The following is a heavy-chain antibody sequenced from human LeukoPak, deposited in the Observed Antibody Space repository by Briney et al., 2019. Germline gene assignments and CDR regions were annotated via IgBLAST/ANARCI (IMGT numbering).Heavy chain of an antibody. CDR2: ISAYNGNT. J-gene: IGHJ5*02. CDR1: GYTFTSYG. V-gene: IGHV1-18*01. CDR3: ARDSGYYDSSAQNWFDP. Sequence: ASVKVSCKASGYTFTSYGISWVRQAPGQGLEWMGWISAYNGNTNYAQKLQGRVTMTTDTSTSTAYMELRGLRSDDTAVYYCARDSGYYDSSAQNWFDPWGQGTLVTVSS. D-gene: IGHD3-22*01.